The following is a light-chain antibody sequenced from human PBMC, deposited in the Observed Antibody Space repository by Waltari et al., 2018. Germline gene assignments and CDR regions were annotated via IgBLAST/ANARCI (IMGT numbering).Light chain of an antibody. CDR3: SSYTSTSTFV. Sequence: QSALTQPASVSGSPGQSITFSCTGTSNDIGDYNYVPWYQQHPGKVPKLMTYAVVGGPSGVSGRFSGTKSSNTASQTISERQTEDVADDYGSSYTSTSTFVFGSGTKVTVL. V-gene: IGLV2-14*03. CDR2: AVV. CDR1: SNDIGDYNY. J-gene: IGLJ1*01.